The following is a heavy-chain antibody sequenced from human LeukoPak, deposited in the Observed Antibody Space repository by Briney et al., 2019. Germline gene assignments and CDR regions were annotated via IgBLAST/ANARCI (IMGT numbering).Heavy chain of an antibody. J-gene: IGHJ6*04. CDR3: AREGKVDSSGHRKYYYYYGMDV. Sequence: NPSETLSLTCTVSGGSISSSSYYWGWIRQPPGKGLEWIGYIYYSGSTYYNPSLKSRVTISVDTSKNQFSLKLSSVTAADTAVYYCAREGKVDSSGHRKYYYYYGMDVWGKGTTVTVSS. CDR2: IYYSGST. D-gene: IGHD6-19*01. CDR1: GGSISSSSYY. V-gene: IGHV4-31*03.